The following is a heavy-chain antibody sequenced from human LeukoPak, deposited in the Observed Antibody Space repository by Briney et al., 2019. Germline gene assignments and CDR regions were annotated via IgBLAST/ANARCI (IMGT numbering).Heavy chain of an antibody. Sequence: SETLSLTCTVSGGSISSYYWSWIRQPPGKGLEWIGSIYYSGSTYYNPSLKSRVTISVDTSKNQFSLKLSSVTAADTAVYYCARSSSIATSGYWGQGTLVTVSS. D-gene: IGHD6-6*01. CDR1: GGSISSYY. CDR3: ARSSSIATSGY. J-gene: IGHJ4*02. V-gene: IGHV4-59*05. CDR2: IYYSGST.